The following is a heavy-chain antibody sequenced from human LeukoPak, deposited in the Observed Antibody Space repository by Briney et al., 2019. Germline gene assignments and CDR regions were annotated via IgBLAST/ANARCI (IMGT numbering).Heavy chain of an antibody. J-gene: IGHJ4*02. CDR3: ARLLVGVLTTHNGDF. V-gene: IGHV4-34*01. CDR1: GGSSSGYY. CDR2: INHSGST. Sequence: SETLSLTCAVYGGSSSGYYWSWIRQPPGKGLEWIGEINHSGSTNYNPSLKSRVTISVDTSKNQFSLKLSSVTAADTAVYYCARLLVGVLTTHNGDFWGQGSLVAVSS. D-gene: IGHD4/OR15-4a*01.